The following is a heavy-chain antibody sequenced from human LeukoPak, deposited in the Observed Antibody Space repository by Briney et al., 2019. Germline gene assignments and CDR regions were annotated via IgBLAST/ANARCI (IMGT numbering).Heavy chain of an antibody. Sequence: GGSLRLSCAASGFTFSSYAMHWVRQAPGKGLEWVAVISYDGSNKYYADSVKGRFTISRDNSKNTLYLQMNSLRAEDTAVYYCARGPGDDSWEYGAYFDYWGQGTLVTVSS. CDR1: GFTFSSYA. CDR3: ARGPGDDSWEYGAYFDY. V-gene: IGHV3-30-3*01. J-gene: IGHJ4*02. CDR2: ISYDGSNK. D-gene: IGHD1-26*01.